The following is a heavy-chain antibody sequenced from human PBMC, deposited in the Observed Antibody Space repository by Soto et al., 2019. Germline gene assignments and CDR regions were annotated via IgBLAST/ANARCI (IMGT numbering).Heavy chain of an antibody. J-gene: IGHJ4*02. CDR1: GDSIGSRSYY. D-gene: IGHD2-21*02. CDR2: IYYSGST. Sequence: SDTLSLTCTVTGDSIGSRSYYWSWIRQPPGKGLEWIGSIYYSGSTYNNPSLRSRVSMSIDTSKDQFSLKLKSVTAADTALYFCARQRTSVVTQAYFDVWGPGXLVTVYS. V-gene: IGHV4-39*01. CDR3: ARQRTSVVTQAYFDV.